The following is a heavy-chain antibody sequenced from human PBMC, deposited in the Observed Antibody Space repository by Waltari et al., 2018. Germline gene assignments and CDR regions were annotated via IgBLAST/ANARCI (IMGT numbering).Heavy chain of an antibody. Sequence: EVQLVESGGGLVQPGGSLRRSCAASGFTVISNYMSWVRKSRGKGLEWVSVIYSGGSTYYADSVKGRFTISRDNSKNTLYLQMNSLRAEDTAVYYCARDPGIAAAGTYYFDYWGQGTLVTVSS. J-gene: IGHJ4*02. CDR2: IYSGGST. CDR1: GFTVISNY. V-gene: IGHV3-66*02. D-gene: IGHD6-13*01. CDR3: ARDPGIAAAGTYYFDY.